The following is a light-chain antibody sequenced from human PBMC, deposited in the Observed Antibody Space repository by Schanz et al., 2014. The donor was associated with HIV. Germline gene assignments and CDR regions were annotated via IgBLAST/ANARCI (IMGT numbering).Light chain of an antibody. J-gene: IGLJ2*01. Sequence: QSLLTQPPSVSGAPGQRVTISCTGTRSNIGTGFDVHWYQLLPGTAPKVLIFDNTHRPSGVPDRFSGSKSGTSASLAITGLQAEDEADYYCQSFDSSLSAVVFGGGTKLTVL. CDR2: DNT. CDR3: QSFDSSLSAVV. CDR1: RSNIGTGFD. V-gene: IGLV1-40*01.